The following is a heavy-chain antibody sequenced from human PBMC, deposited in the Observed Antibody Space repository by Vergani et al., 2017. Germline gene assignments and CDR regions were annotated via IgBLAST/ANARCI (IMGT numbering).Heavy chain of an antibody. CDR1: GLTFSIYA. CDR3: AKDRQYYDFWSGLIN. J-gene: IGHJ4*02. D-gene: IGHD3-3*01. Sequence: EVQLLESGGGFVQPGGSLRLPCAASGLTFSIYAMSWVRRAPGKGREWVSAISGSGGSTYYAASVKGRFTISRDNSKKTLYLQMKSLRTEDTAVDYCAKDRQYYDFWSGLINGGQGTLVTVYS. V-gene: IGHV3-23*01. CDR2: ISGSGGST.